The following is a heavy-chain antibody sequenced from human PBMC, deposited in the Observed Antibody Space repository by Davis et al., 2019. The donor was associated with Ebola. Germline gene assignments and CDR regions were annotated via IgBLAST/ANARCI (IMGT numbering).Heavy chain of an antibody. V-gene: IGHV3-21*01. Sequence: GGSLRLSCAVSGFPFTSNTMNWVRQAPGKGLEWVSSISSTGNYLYYADSVKGRFLISRDNAKNSLYLQMNSLRAEATAVYYCATSESFYDYHAYLDYWGQGALVTVSS. CDR1: GFPFTSNT. CDR3: ATSESFYDYHAYLDY. D-gene: IGHD5-12*01. J-gene: IGHJ4*02. CDR2: ISSTGNYL.